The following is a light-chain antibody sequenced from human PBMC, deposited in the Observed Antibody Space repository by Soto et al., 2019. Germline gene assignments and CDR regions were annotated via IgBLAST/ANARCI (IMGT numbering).Light chain of an antibody. CDR1: QSVSSD. Sequence: EIVMTQSPATLSVSPGERATLSCRASQSVSSDLAWYQQKPGQAPSLLIYGASTRATGVPARFSGSRSGTEFTLTISSLQSEDFVVYFCQQYNNWPRTFGQGTKVEIK. CDR2: GAS. J-gene: IGKJ1*01. V-gene: IGKV3-15*01. CDR3: QQYNNWPRT.